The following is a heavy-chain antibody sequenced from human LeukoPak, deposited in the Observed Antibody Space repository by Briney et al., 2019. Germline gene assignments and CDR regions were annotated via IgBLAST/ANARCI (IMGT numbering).Heavy chain of an antibody. V-gene: IGHV1-69*13. D-gene: IGHD5-24*01. CDR3: ARNNLRSGDGYSRVFFDY. CDR2: IIPIFGTA. J-gene: IGHJ4*02. Sequence: VASVKVSCKASGGTFSSYAISWVRQSPGQGLEWMGGIIPIFGTANYAQKFQGRVTITADESTSTAYMELSSLRSEDTAVYYCARNNLRSGDGYSRVFFDYWGQGTLVTVSS. CDR1: GGTFSSYA.